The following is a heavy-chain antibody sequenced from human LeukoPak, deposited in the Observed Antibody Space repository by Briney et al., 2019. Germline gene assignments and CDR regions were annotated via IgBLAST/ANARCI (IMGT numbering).Heavy chain of an antibody. D-gene: IGHD6-13*01. J-gene: IGHJ4*02. CDR1: GGSFSGYY. Sequence: SETLSLTCAVYGGSFSGYYWSWIRQPPGKGLEWIGEINHSGSTNYNPSLKSRVTISVDTSKNPFSLKLSSVTAADTAVYYCARPRSRTFDYWGQGTLVTVSS. V-gene: IGHV4-34*01. CDR3: ARPRSRTFDY. CDR2: INHSGST.